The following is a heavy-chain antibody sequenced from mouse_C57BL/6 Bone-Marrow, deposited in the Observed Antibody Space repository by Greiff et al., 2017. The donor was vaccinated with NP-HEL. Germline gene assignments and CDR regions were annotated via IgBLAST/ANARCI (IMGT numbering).Heavy chain of an antibody. V-gene: IGHV1-81*01. CDR1: GYTFTSYG. D-gene: IGHD1-1*01. Sequence: SGAELARPGASVKLSCKASGYTFTSYGISWVKQRTGQGLEWIGEIYPRSGNTYYNEKFKGKATLTADKSSSTAYMELRSLTSEDSAVYFCARKDYGSPLWYFDVWGTGTTVTVSS. J-gene: IGHJ1*03. CDR2: IYPRSGNT. CDR3: ARKDYGSPLWYFDV.